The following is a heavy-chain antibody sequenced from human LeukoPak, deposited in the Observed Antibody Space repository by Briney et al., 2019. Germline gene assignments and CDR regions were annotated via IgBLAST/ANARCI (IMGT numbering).Heavy chain of an antibody. CDR3: TRFESDFHYYGMDV. D-gene: IGHD2/OR15-2a*01. J-gene: IGHJ6*02. V-gene: IGHV3-21*01. CDR1: GFTFSGFS. CDR2: ISSNSEHI. Sequence: GGSLRLSCAASGFTFSGFSMNWIRQAPGKALEWVSSISSNSEHILYPDSVKGRFTISRDNAKNSLYLQMNSLRPEDTAVYYCTRFESDFHYYGMDVWGQGTTVTVSS.